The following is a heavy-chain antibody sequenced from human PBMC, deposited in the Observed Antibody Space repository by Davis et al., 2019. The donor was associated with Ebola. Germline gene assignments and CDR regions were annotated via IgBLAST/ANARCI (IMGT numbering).Heavy chain of an antibody. D-gene: IGHD2-8*01. Sequence: GGSLRLSCTDSVITFSSYAMTWVRQAPGKGLEWVSAMSGSGGSTYYADSVKGRFTISRDNSKNTLYLQMNSLRAEDTAVYYCARIDIVLMVYVGMDVWGKGTTVTVSS. CDR3: ARIDIVLMVYVGMDV. J-gene: IGHJ6*04. V-gene: IGHV3-23*01. CDR1: VITFSSYA. CDR2: MSGSGGST.